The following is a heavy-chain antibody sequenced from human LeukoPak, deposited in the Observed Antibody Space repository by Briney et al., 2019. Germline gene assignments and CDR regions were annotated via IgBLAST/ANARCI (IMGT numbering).Heavy chain of an antibody. Sequence: ASVKVSCKASGYTFTGYYMHWVRQAPGQGLEWMGWINPNSGGTKYTQKFQGRVTMTRASSISTAYMELSSLTSDDTAVYYCARDGIARNSWSFDYWGQGTLVTVSS. J-gene: IGHJ4*02. CDR2: INPNSGGT. CDR1: GYTFTGYY. V-gene: IGHV1-2*02. CDR3: ARDGIARNSWSFDY. D-gene: IGHD6-13*01.